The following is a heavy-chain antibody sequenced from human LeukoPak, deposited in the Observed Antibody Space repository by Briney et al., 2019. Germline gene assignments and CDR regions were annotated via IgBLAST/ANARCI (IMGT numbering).Heavy chain of an antibody. CDR3: AKDIRVRDYWFDP. CDR1: GFTFRSYA. D-gene: IGHD3-10*01. CDR2: ISGSGGST. V-gene: IGHV3-23*01. Sequence: PGRSLRLSCAASGFTFRSYAMHWVRQAPGKGLEWVSAISGSGGSTYYADSVKGRFTISRDNSKNTLYLQMSSLRAEDTAVYYCAKDIRVRDYWFDPWGQGTLVTDSS. J-gene: IGHJ5*02.